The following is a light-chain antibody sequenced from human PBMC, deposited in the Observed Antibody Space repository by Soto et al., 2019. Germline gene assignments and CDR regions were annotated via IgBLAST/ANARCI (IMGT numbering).Light chain of an antibody. J-gene: IGKJ2*02. Sequence: ETVLTQSPGTLSLSPGETATLSCRASQTVTTNYLAWYQQKPDQAPRLLIYGASSRATGIPDRFSGSGSGTDFTLTISRLEPEDVAVYYCQQYYSTPGTFGQGTKLEIK. CDR2: GAS. V-gene: IGKV3-20*01. CDR1: QTVTTNY. CDR3: QQYYSTPGT.